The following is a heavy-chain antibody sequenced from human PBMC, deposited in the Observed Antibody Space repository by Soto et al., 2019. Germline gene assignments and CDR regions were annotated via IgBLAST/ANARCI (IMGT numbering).Heavy chain of an antibody. V-gene: IGHV3-48*03. CDR2: TSRSLSDI. D-gene: IGHD5-12*01. CDR1: GFSISNLE. CDR3: GRGGPNGYFPPYIET. J-gene: IGHJ5*02. Sequence: EGSLRLSCSPSGFSISNLELLWVRQAPGRGLEWISFTSRSLSDIYYADSVKVRFTISRDNAKNSMFLQTNSLSQADSPVSYSGRGGPNGYFPPYIETWGQGVPVTVSS.